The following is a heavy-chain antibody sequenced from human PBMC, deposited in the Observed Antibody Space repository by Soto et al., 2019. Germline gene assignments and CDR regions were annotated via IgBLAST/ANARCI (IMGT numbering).Heavy chain of an antibody. V-gene: IGHV4-31*03. CDR1: CGSVNSGSYY. J-gene: IGHJ4*02. Sequence: SETLSLTCTVTCGSVNSGSYYWSWIRQHPGKGLEWIGNINYSGSTYYNPSLKSRVIMSVDASQNQFFLKLTSVTAADTAVYYCARDRLMGQYFGSWGQGTLVTVSS. CDR2: INYSGST. CDR3: ARDRLMGQYFGS. D-gene: IGHD3-10*01.